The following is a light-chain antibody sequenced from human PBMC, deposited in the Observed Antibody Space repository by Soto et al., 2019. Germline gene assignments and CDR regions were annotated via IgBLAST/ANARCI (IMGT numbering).Light chain of an antibody. CDR1: ENVYNY. CDR2: DAS. CDR3: LQRSDWPRT. J-gene: IGKJ1*01. Sequence: EIVFTQSPATLSLSPGERATLSCRASENVYNYLAWYQQIPGQPPRLLIYDASNRAAGVPGRFSGTGSGTDLTLTISSLEPEDFAVYFCLQRSDWPRTFGQGTKVDIK. V-gene: IGKV3-11*01.